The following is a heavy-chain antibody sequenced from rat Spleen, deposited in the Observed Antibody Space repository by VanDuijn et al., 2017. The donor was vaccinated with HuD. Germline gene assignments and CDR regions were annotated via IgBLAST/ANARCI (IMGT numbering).Heavy chain of an antibody. D-gene: IGHD1-4*01. Sequence: EVQLVESGGGLVQPGRSMKLSCVASGFTFSDYYMAWVRQAPKKGLEWVASISYEGSGTYYGDSVKGRFTISRDNAKSTLYLEMNSLRSEDTATYYCARHKLPGYNYDYWGQGVMVTVSS. CDR2: ISYEGSGT. CDR1: GFTFSDYY. V-gene: IGHV5-22*01. CDR3: ARHKLPGYNYDY. J-gene: IGHJ2*01.